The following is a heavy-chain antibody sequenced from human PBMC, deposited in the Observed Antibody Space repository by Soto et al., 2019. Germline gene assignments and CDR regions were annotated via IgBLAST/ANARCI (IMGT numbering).Heavy chain of an antibody. D-gene: IGHD2-21*02. CDR1: GFTFSNYG. Sequence: QVQLVESGGGVVQPGRSLRLSCAASGFTFSNYGMHWVRQAPGKGLEWVAVISYDGSNKYYADSVKGRFTISRDNSKNTLDLQMNGLRAEDTGVDYCAKRDEEGHGYWGQGTLVTVSS. CDR3: AKRDEEGHGY. V-gene: IGHV3-30*18. J-gene: IGHJ4*02. CDR2: ISYDGSNK.